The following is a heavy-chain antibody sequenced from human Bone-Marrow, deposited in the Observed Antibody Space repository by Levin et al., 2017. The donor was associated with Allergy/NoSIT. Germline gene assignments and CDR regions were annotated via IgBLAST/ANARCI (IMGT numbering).Heavy chain of an antibody. CDR2: ISLGDSDT. J-gene: IGHJ4*02. D-gene: IGHD2-2*02. Sequence: PGGSLRLSCRGSGFNFTNNWIAWVRQMPGKGLEWMGIISLGDSDTRYGPSFQGQVTISADKSITTAYLQWSSLKASDTAIYYCARWDCSTTSCYTYFDYWGQGSLVTVSS. CDR3: ARWDCSTTSCYTYFDY. V-gene: IGHV5-51*01. CDR1: GFNFTNNW.